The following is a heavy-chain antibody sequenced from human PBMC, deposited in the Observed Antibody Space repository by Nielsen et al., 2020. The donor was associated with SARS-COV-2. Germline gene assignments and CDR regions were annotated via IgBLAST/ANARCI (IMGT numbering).Heavy chain of an antibody. V-gene: IGHV3-15*01. D-gene: IGHD5-24*01. J-gene: IGHJ6*02. Sequence: GESLKISCAASGFTFSNAWMSWVRQAPGKGLEWVGRIKSKTDGGTTDYAAPVKGRFTISRDDSKNTLYLQMNSLKTEDTAVYYCARAVLGRDGYNYYGMDVWGQGTTVTVSS. CDR3: ARAVLGRDGYNYYGMDV. CDR2: IKSKTDGGTT. CDR1: GFTFSNAW.